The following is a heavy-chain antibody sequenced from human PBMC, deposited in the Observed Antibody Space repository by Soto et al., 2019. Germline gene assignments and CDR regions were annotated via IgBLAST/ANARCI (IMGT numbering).Heavy chain of an antibody. CDR3: ARRGPYSNSAFDN. Sequence: QLQLQESGPGLVKPSETLSLTCTVSGGSISSSSYYWGWIRQPPGKGLEWIGTISYSGSTYYNPSLKSRVTISVDSSKNQFSLKLGSVSAADTALYYCARRGPYSNSAFDNWGQGTLVTVSS. D-gene: IGHD6-6*01. V-gene: IGHV4-39*01. J-gene: IGHJ4*02. CDR1: GGSISSSSYY. CDR2: ISYSGST.